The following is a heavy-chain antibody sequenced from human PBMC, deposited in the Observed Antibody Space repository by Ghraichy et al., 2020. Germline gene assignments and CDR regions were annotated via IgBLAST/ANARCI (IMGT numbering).Heavy chain of an antibody. J-gene: IGHJ6*03. Sequence: ASVKVSCKASGYTFTSYAMHWVRQAPGQRLEWMGWINAGNGNTKYSQKFQGRVTITRDTSASTAYMELSSLRSEDTAVYYCARGTRGSGSYIPHYYMDVWGKGTTVTVSS. CDR1: GYTFTSYA. V-gene: IGHV1-3*01. D-gene: IGHD3-10*01. CDR3: ARGTRGSGSYIPHYYMDV. CDR2: INAGNGNT.